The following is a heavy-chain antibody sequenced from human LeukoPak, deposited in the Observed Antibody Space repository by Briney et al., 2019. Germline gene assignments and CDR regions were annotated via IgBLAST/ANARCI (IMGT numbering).Heavy chain of an antibody. CDR2: IYWDDDK. Sequence: SGPTLVNPPQTLTLTCTLSGFSLTTSGVGVGWIRQPPGKALEWLALIYWDDDKRYSPSLKSRLSITKDTSKNQVVLTMTNMDPVDTATYFCVEANYYDGMDVWGQGTTVTVSS. CDR3: VEANYYDGMDV. J-gene: IGHJ6*02. CDR1: GFSLTTSGVG. V-gene: IGHV2-5*02.